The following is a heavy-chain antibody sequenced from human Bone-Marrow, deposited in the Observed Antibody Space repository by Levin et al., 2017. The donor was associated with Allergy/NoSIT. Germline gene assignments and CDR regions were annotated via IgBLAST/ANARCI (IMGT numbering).Heavy chain of an antibody. V-gene: IGHV3-30*04. CDR1: GFTFSSYA. D-gene: IGHD3-22*01. J-gene: IGHJ3*02. CDR3: ARTERVTMIVVVTSPDEGAFDI. CDR2: ISYDGSNK. Sequence: LSLTCAASGFTFSSYAMHWVRQAPGKGLEWVAVISYDGSNKYYADSVKGRFTISRDNSKNTLYLQMNSLRAEDTAVYYCARTERVTMIVVVTSPDEGAFDIWGQGTMVTVSS.